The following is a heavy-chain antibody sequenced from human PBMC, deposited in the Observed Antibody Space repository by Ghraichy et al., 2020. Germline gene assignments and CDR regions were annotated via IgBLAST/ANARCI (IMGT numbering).Heavy chain of an antibody. V-gene: IGHV5-51*01. CDR2: IYPGDSDT. Sequence: GESLNISCKGSGYSFTSYWIGWVRQMPGKGLEWMGIIYPGDSDTRYSPSFQGQVTISADKSISTAYLQWSSLKASDTAMYYCARPSLGIDDAFDIWGQGTMVTVSS. CDR1: GYSFTSYW. CDR3: ARPSLGIDDAFDI. D-gene: IGHD7-27*01. J-gene: IGHJ3*02.